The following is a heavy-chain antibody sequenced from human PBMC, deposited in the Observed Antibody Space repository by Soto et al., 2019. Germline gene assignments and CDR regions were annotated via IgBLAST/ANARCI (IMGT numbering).Heavy chain of an antibody. CDR3: ARGWGYETTDYYFAY. CDR1: GGTFSRHS. V-gene: IGHV1-69*01. D-gene: IGHD3-10*01. J-gene: IGHJ4*02. CDR2: IIPMFGTA. Sequence: QVQLVQSGAEVKKPGPSVKVSCKASGGTFSRHSVSWVRQAPGQGLEWMGGIIPMFGTANHAQKFQGRVTITADESTSTVFLELRSLRSDDTAIYYCARGWGYETTDYYFAYWGQGTQVIVSS.